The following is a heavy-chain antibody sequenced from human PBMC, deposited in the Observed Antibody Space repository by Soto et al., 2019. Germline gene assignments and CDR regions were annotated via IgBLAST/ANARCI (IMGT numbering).Heavy chain of an antibody. V-gene: IGHV3-30*03. CDR2: ISYDGSNK. CDR1: GFTFSSYG. CDR3: AREVGSGYDYAPFDC. D-gene: IGHD5-12*01. Sequence: GGSLRLSCAASGFTFSSYGMHWVRQAPGKGLEWVAVISYDGSNKYYADSVKGRFTISRDNSKNTLYLQMNSLRAEDTAVYYCAREVGSGYDYAPFDCWGQGTMVSVSS. J-gene: IGHJ4*02.